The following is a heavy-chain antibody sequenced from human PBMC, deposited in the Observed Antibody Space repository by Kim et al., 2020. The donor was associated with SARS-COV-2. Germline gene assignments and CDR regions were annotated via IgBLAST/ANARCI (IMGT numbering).Heavy chain of an antibody. V-gene: IGHV1-46*01. Sequence: ASVKVSCKASGYTFTSYFMHWVRQAPGQGLEWMGIINTSDGITNYAQKFQGRVTMTRDTSTSTVYMELSSLRSEDTAVYYCTKYRGRNTFDYWGQGTLV. D-gene: IGHD1-26*01. CDR3: TKYRGRNTFDY. CDR1: GYTFTSYF. J-gene: IGHJ4*02. CDR2: INTSDGIT.